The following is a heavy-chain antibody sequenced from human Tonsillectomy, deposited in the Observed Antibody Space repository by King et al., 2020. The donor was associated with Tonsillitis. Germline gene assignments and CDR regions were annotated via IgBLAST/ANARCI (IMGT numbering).Heavy chain of an antibody. CDR2: ISAYNGNT. V-gene: IGHV1-18*01. CDR1: GYTFTSYG. CDR3: ARDLTMVRGVIGY. J-gene: IGHJ4*02. D-gene: IGHD3-10*01. Sequence: QLVHSGSEVKKPGASVMVSCKASGYTFTSYGISWVRQAPGQGLEWMGWISAYNGNTNFAQKLHVRVTMTTDTSTSTAYMELRSLRSDDTAVYYCARDLTMVRGVIGYWGQGTLVTVSS.